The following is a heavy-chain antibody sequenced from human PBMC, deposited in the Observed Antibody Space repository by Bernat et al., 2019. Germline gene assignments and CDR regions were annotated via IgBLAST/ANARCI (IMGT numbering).Heavy chain of an antibody. V-gene: IGHV3-7*04. CDR1: GFTFSSYA. D-gene: IGHD6-13*01. J-gene: IGHJ5*02. CDR2: IKQDGSEK. Sequence: EVQLLESGGGLVQPGGSLRLSCAASGFTFSSYAMSWVRQAPGKGLEWVANIKQDGSEKYYVDSVKGRFTISRDNAKNSLYLQMNSLRAEDTAVYYCARDQGSSWYSLYNWFDPWGQGTLVTVSS. CDR3: ARDQGSSWYSLYNWFDP.